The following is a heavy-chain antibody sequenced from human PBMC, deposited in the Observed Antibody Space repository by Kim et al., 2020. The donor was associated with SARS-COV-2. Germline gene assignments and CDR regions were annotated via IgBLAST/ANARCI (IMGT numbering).Heavy chain of an antibody. Sequence: GGSLRLSCAASGLTFNNFAMSWVRQAPGKGLEWVSGIDSSGDTTSYADSVKGRFTISRDNSKSTLYLQMNSLRADDPAVYYCARDRIYAGDSSYWGHGTL. D-gene: IGHD4-17*01. V-gene: IGHV3-23*01. CDR2: IDSSGDTT. J-gene: IGHJ4*01. CDR1: GLTFNNFA. CDR3: ARDRIYAGDSSY.